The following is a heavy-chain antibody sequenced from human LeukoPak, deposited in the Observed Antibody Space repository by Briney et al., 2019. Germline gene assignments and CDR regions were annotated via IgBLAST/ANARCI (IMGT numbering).Heavy chain of an antibody. CDR1: GFTFSNYA. D-gene: IGHD1-7*01. J-gene: IGHJ4*02. V-gene: IGHV3-30*18. Sequence: GGSLRLSCAASGFTFSNYAMHWVRQAPGKGLEWVAIISYDGSSKYYGDSVKGRFTISRDNSKNTLYLQMNSLGPEDTAMYYCAKVRVVFNWNYAYYFDYWGQGTLVTVSS. CDR2: ISYDGSSK. CDR3: AKVRVVFNWNYAYYFDY.